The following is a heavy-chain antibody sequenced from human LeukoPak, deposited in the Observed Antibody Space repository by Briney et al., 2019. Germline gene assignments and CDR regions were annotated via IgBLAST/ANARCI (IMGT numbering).Heavy chain of an antibody. Sequence: PSETLSLTCTVSGGSISSSSYYWGWIRQPPGKGREWIGSIYYSGSTYYNPSLKSRVTISVDTSKNQFSLKLSSVTAADTAVYYCARPHSAMGTLHWGQGTLVTVSS. J-gene: IGHJ4*02. CDR2: IYYSGST. V-gene: IGHV4-39*01. CDR3: ARPHSAMGTLH. CDR1: GGSISSSSYY. D-gene: IGHD7-27*01.